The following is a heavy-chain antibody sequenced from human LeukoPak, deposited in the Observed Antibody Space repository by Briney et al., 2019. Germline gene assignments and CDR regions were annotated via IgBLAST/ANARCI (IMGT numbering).Heavy chain of an antibody. CDR1: GGSISSYY. CDR3: AREGSRTLFDY. Sequence: PSETLSLTCTVSGGSISSYYWSWIRQPPGKGLEWIGYIYYSGSTNYNPSLKSRVTISVDTSKNQFSPKLSSVTAADTAVYYCAREGSRTLFDYWGQGTLVTVSS. D-gene: IGHD3-10*01. V-gene: IGHV4-59*01. J-gene: IGHJ4*02. CDR2: IYYSGST.